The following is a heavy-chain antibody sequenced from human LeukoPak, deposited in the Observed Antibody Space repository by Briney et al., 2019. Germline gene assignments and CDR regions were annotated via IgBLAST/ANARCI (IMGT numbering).Heavy chain of an antibody. CDR2: IYYSGST. Sequence: SETLSLTCTVSGGSISSYYWSWIRQPPGKGLEWIGYIYYSGSTNYNPSLKSRVTISVDTSKNQFSLKLSSVTAADTAVYYCARSQSGSYYYYMDVWGKGTTVIVSS. J-gene: IGHJ6*03. D-gene: IGHD1-26*01. CDR3: ARSQSGSYYYYMDV. V-gene: IGHV4-59*01. CDR1: GGSISSYY.